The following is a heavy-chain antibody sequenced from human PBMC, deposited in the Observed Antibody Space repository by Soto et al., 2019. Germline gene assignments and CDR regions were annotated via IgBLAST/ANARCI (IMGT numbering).Heavy chain of an antibody. J-gene: IGHJ3*01. CDR1: GYTFIKYG. Sequence: QVQMVQSGAEVKKPGASVKVSCRASGYTFIKYGISWVRQAPGQGLEWMGWISTYNGDTNYIQKFQGRVTMTTDTSTRTAYLELRSLRSDDTAVYYCARDPMTTVASTGGFGVWGQGTLVTVSS. CDR3: ARDPMTTVASTGGFGV. D-gene: IGHD4-17*01. CDR2: ISTYNGDT. V-gene: IGHV1-18*01.